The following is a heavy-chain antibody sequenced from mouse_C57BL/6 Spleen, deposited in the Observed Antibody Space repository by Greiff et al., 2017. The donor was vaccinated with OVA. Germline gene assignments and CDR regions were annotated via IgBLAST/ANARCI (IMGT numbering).Heavy chain of an antibody. CDR1: GYSFTGYY. J-gene: IGHJ1*03. D-gene: IGHD4-1*01. Sequence: VQLQQSGPELVKPGASVKISCKASGYSFTGYYMNWVKQSPEKSLEWIGEINPSTGGTTYNQKFKAKATLTVDKSSSTAYMQLKSLTSEDSAVYYCARKTNWDGGYFDVWGTGTTVTVSS. V-gene: IGHV1-42*01. CDR2: INPSTGGT. CDR3: ARKTNWDGGYFDV.